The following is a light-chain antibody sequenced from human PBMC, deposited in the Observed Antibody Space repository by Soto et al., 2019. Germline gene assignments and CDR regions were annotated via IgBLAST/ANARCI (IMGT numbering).Light chain of an antibody. CDR1: QSVSSSQ. Sequence: EIVLTQSPGTLSLSPGERATLSCRASQSVSSSQLAWYQQKPGQAPRLLVYGASTRATGIPDRFSGSGYGTDFPLTISRLEPEDFAVYYCQQYANGRWTFGQGTKVEVK. CDR3: QQYANGRWT. V-gene: IGKV3-20*01. J-gene: IGKJ1*01. CDR2: GAS.